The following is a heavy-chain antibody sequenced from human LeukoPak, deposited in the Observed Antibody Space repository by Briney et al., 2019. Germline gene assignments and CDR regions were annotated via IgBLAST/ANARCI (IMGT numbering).Heavy chain of an antibody. CDR2: IQADGGNK. D-gene: IGHD6-19*01. CDR1: GFTFRNSD. V-gene: IGHV3-30*02. Sequence: GGSLRLSCAASGFTFRNSDMHWVRQAPGKGPEWVAFIQADGGNKYYADSVKGRFTISRDNSKNTLYLQMNSLRAEDTAVYYCAKRISARIAVAGIGAALDVWGKGTTVTVSS. CDR3: AKRISARIAVAGIGAALDV. J-gene: IGHJ6*04.